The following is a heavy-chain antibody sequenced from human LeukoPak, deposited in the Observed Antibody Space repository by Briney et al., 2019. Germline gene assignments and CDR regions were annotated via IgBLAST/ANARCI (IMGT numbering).Heavy chain of an antibody. CDR1: GCRVTSYW. CDR2: IYPGDSDT. J-gene: IGHJ3*02. Sequence: GASLKISCQGSGCRVTSYWIGWARQLPGKGLEWTGIIYPGDSDTRYSPSFQAQVTISADKSISTAYLQWSSLKASDTAMCYCARPGIVGATNAFDIWGQGTMVTVSS. CDR3: ARPGIVGATNAFDI. V-gene: IGHV5-51*01. D-gene: IGHD1-26*01.